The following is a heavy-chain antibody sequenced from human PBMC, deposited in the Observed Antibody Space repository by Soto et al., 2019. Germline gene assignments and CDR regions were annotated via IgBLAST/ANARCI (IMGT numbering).Heavy chain of an antibody. CDR1: GYSFSSYW. J-gene: IGHJ6*02. CDR2: IYPDDSDT. V-gene: IGHV5-51*01. Sequence: GESLKISCKSSGYSFSSYWIAWVRLMPGKGLELMGSIYPDDSDTKYSPSFQGQVTISADKSISDAYLQWSSLKASDTAIYYCARNSLTGYYNYYYSMDVWGQGTTVTVSS. D-gene: IGHD3-9*01. CDR3: ARNSLTGYYNYYYSMDV.